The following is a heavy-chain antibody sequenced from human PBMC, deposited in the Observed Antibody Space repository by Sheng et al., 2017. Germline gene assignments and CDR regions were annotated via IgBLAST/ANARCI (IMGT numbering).Heavy chain of an antibody. Sequence: EVQLVESGGGLVQPGGSRRDSPVQPLGSTVSSNYMSWVRQAPGKGLEWVSVIYSGGSTYYADSMKGRFTISRHNSKNTLYLQMNSLRAEDTAVYYCAREKTGLYGDYYFDYWGQGTLVTVSS. CDR2: IYSGGST. CDR1: GSTVSSNY. D-gene: IGHD4-17*01. CDR3: AREKTGLYGDYYFDY. J-gene: IGHJ4*02. V-gene: IGHV3-53*04.